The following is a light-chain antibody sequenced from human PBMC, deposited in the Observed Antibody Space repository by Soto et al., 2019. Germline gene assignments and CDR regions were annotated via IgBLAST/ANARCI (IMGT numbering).Light chain of an antibody. CDR1: QRISSW. V-gene: IGKV1-5*01. CDR3: QHSRT. Sequence: GDRVTITCRASQRISSWLAWYQQKPGKAPKLLIYDASSLESGVPSRFSGSGSGTEFTLTISSLQPDDFATYYCQHSRTFGQGTKVEIK. CDR2: DAS. J-gene: IGKJ1*01.